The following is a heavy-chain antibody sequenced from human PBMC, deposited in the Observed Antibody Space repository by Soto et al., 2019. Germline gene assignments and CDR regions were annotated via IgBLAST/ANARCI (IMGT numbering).Heavy chain of an antibody. CDR2: INAGNGNT. V-gene: IGHV1-3*01. D-gene: IGHD2-15*01. CDR1: GYTFTSYA. J-gene: IGHJ4*02. Sequence: ASVKVSCKASGYTFTSYAMHWVRQAPGQRLEWMGWINAGNGNTKYSQKFQGRVTITRDTSASTAYMELSSLRSEDTAVYYCARARIDGYCSGGSCYLFDYWGQGTLVTVSS. CDR3: ARARIDGYCSGGSCYLFDY.